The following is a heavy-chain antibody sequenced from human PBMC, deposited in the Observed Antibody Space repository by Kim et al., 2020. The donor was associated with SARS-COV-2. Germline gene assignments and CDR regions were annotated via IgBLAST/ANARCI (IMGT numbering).Heavy chain of an antibody. V-gene: IGHV4-4*02. Sequence: SRVTISVDKSKNQFSLKLSSVTAADTAVYYCARASIFGVVITFYYYGMDVWGQGTTVTVSS. D-gene: IGHD3-3*01. J-gene: IGHJ6*02. CDR3: ARASIFGVVITFYYYGMDV.